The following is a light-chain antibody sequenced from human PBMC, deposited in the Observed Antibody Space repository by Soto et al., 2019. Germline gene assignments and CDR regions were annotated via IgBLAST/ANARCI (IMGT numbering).Light chain of an antibody. Sequence: EIVLTQSPATMTLSPGARATLSCRASQSVSSYLAWYQQKPGQAPRLLIYDASNRATGIPARFSGSGSGTDFTLTISRLEPEDFAVDYCQQYGSSGTFGQGTKVDIK. CDR3: QQYGSSGT. CDR2: DAS. V-gene: IGKV3-11*01. CDR1: QSVSSY. J-gene: IGKJ1*01.